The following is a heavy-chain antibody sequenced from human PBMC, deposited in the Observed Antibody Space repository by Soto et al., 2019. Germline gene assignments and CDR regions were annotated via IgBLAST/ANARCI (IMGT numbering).Heavy chain of an antibody. Sequence: ASVKVSCKASGYTFTSYGISWLRQAPGQGLEWMGWISAYNGNTNYAQKLQGRVTMTTDTSTSTAYMELRSLRSDDTAVYYCARDRITMIVVVDDAFDIWGQGTMVTVSS. CDR3: ARDRITMIVVVDDAFDI. V-gene: IGHV1-18*01. CDR2: ISAYNGNT. J-gene: IGHJ3*02. D-gene: IGHD3-22*01. CDR1: GYTFTSYG.